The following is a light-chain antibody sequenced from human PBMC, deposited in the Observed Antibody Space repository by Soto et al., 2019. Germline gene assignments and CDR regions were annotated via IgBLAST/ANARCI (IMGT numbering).Light chain of an antibody. CDR3: QQRNVWPTIT. CDR1: QSIHTS. CDR2: DST. Sequence: VLTQSPATLPLSPGERATLSCRASQSIHTSLAWYQQKSGKPPRLVIYDSTLRANGVPDRFGGSRSGTEFTLTINSLEPEDFAVYYCQQRNVWPTITFGQGTRLEIK. V-gene: IGKV3-11*01. J-gene: IGKJ5*01.